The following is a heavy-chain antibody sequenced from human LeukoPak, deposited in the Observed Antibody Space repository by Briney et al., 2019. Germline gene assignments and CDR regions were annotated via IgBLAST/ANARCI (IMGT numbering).Heavy chain of an antibody. D-gene: IGHD5-18*01. CDR2: ISFHGTDT. Sequence: GGSLRLSCAASGFTFISYAIHWVRQAPGKGLEWVAVISFHGTDTLYADSVKGRFTISRDNSKNTLYLQMNSLRAEDTAVYYCARGLRIRGYRGCPPVGYWGQGTLVTVSS. CDR3: ARGLRIRGYRGCPPVGY. CDR1: GFTFISYA. J-gene: IGHJ4*02. V-gene: IGHV3-30*14.